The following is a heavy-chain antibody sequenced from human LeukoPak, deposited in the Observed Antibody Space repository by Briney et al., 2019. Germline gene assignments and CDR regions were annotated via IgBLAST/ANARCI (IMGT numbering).Heavy chain of an antibody. Sequence: GGPLRLSCAASGFTFSSYGMHWVRQAPGKGLEWVAVISYDGSNKYYADSVKGRFTISRDNSKNTLYLQMNSLRAEDTAVYYCAKGGYSSGWSLFDYWGQGTLVTVSS. D-gene: IGHD6-19*01. CDR3: AKGGYSSGWSLFDY. CDR2: ISYDGSNK. J-gene: IGHJ4*02. CDR1: GFTFSSYG. V-gene: IGHV3-30*18.